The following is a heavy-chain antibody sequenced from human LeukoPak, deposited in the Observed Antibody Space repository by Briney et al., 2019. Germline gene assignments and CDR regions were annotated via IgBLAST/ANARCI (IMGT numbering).Heavy chain of an antibody. J-gene: IGHJ5*02. CDR1: GGSISSGGYS. V-gene: IGHV4-30-2*01. CDR2: IYHSGST. CDR3: ARGGLLWFGERWFDP. D-gene: IGHD3-10*01. Sequence: SETLSLTRAVSGGSISSGGYSWSWIRQPPGKGLEWIGYIYHSGSTYYNPSLKSRVTISVDRSKNQFSLKLSSVTAADTAVYYCARGGLLWFGERWFDPWGQGTLVTVSS.